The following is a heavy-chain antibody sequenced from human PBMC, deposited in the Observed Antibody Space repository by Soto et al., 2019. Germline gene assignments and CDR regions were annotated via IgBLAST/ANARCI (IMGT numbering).Heavy chain of an antibody. CDR1: GGSFSGYY. CDR2: INHSGST. V-gene: IGHV4-34*01. CDR3: ARGRIVVVPAAPYGMDV. J-gene: IGHJ6*02. D-gene: IGHD2-2*01. Sequence: QVQLQQWGAGLLKPSETLSLTCAVYGGSFSGYYWSWIRQPPGKGLGWIGEINHSGSTNYNPSLKSRVTISVDTSKNQFSLKLSSVTAADTAVYYCARGRIVVVPAAPYGMDVWGQGTTVTVSS.